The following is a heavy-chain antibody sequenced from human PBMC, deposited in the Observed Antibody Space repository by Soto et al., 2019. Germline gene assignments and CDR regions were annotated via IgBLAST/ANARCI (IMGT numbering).Heavy chain of an antibody. CDR3: AHRVLRTVFGLVTTTAIYFDF. D-gene: IGHD3-3*01. Sequence: QITLNESGPTVVRPTETLTLTCRFSGFSLTTSGVGVGWIRQSPGKAPEWLALIYWDDDKLYSASLKSRLTITKDTSKNQGVLTVSDLDPTDTATYYCAHRVLRTVFGLVTTTAIYFDFWGQGTPVAVSS. V-gene: IGHV2-5*02. CDR1: GFSLTTSGVG. J-gene: IGHJ4*02. CDR2: IYWDDDK.